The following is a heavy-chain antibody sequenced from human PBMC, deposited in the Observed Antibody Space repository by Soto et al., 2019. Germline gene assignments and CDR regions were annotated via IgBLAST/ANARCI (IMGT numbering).Heavy chain of an antibody. J-gene: IGHJ4*02. CDR2: IYSAGST. D-gene: IGHD5-18*01. Sequence: PRGSLRLSFAASGLTVSSIYMSWVRQAPGKGLKWVSVIYSAGSTYYANSVKGLFTISRDISTNMVYLQMSSLTDEDTAVYYCARAREPEYSIAIFFDXWGQVALFPVSX. CDR1: GLTVSSIY. V-gene: IGHV3-53*01. CDR3: ARAREPEYSIAIFFDX.